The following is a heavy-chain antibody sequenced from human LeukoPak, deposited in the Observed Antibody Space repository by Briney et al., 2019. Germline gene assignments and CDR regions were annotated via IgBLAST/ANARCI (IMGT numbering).Heavy chain of an antibody. CDR2: IYHSGST. CDR3: ARKYCSGGSCSGLYNWFDP. Sequence: SETLSLACAVSGYSISSGYYWGWIRRPPGKGLEWIGSIYHSGSTYYNPSLKSRVTISVDTSKNQFSLKLSSVTAADTAVYYCARKYCSGGSCSGLYNWFDPWGQGTLVTVSS. D-gene: IGHD2-15*01. V-gene: IGHV4-38-2*01. CDR1: GYSISSGYY. J-gene: IGHJ5*02.